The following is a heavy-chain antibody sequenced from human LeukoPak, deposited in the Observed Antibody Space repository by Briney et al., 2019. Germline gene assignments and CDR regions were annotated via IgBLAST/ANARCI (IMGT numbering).Heavy chain of an antibody. Sequence: GGSLRLSCAASGFTFRSYGMHWVRQAPGKGLEWVAYIQNDGSNEQYADSVKGRFTISRDNSKNTLYLQMNSLRAEDTAVYYCARDRAYYYYYMDVWGKGTTVTVSS. CDR3: ARDRAYYYYYMDV. J-gene: IGHJ6*03. CDR1: GFTFRSYG. V-gene: IGHV3-30*02. CDR2: IQNDGSNE.